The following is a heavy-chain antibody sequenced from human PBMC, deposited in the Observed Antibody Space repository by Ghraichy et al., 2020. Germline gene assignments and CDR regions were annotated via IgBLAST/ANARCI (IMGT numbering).Heavy chain of an antibody. D-gene: IGHD2-2*01. CDR3: ATGLLGYCSTTTCPY. J-gene: IGHJ4*02. Sequence: GGSLRLSCAASGFTFSNYWMHWVRQAPGKGLVWVSRINSDGSTTDYADSVKGRFTISRDNAKNTLYLQMNSLRAEDTAVYYCATGLLGYCSTTTCPYWGQGTLVTVSS. V-gene: IGHV3-74*01. CDR2: INSDGSTT. CDR1: GFTFSNYW.